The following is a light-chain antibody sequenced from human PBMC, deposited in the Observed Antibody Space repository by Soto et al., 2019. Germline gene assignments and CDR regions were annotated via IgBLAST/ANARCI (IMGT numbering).Light chain of an antibody. CDR1: SSVVGGYNY. J-gene: IGLJ1*01. V-gene: IGLV2-14*01. CDR3: SSYTSSSTDV. CDR2: EVS. Sequence: QSALTQPASVSGSPGQSITISCTGTSSVVGGYNYVSWYQQHPGKAPKLMIYEVSNRPSGVSNRFSGSKSGNTASLTISGLQAEDEADYYCSSYTSSSTDVFGTGTNVTVL.